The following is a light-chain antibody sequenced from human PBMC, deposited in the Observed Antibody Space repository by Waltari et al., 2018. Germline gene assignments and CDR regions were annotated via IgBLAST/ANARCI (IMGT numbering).Light chain of an antibody. J-gene: IGKJ4*01. V-gene: IGKV3-20*01. CDR3: QQYDGEVVT. CDR1: QSVTSIS. Sequence: EIVLTKSPGTLSLSPGERATLSCRASQSVTSISVTWYQQKLGQAPRLLIYGTSSRATGIPDRFSGSGSGTDFTLTISRLEPEDFAVYYCQQYDGEVVTFGGGTKVEI. CDR2: GTS.